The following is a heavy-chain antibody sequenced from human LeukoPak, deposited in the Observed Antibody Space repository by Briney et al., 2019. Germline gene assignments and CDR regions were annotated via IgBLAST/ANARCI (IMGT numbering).Heavy chain of an antibody. CDR1: GGSLATEY. J-gene: IGHJ4*02. V-gene: IGHV4-59*01. CDR3: AREASWYFDH. Sequence: SETLSLTCTFSGGSLATEYWSWIRQVPGKGLEWIGYVYNMGSTNFNPSLKSRVTISLDTSKNRFSLKLRSVTAADTAVYYCAREASWYFDHWDQGSLVIVSS. CDR2: VYNMGST. D-gene: IGHD6-6*01.